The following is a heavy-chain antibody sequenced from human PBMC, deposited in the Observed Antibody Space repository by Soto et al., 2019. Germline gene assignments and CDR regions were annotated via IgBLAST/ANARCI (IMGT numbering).Heavy chain of an antibody. CDR3: AREGYLKSYSSGWYRAFDI. CDR2: MNPNSGNT. V-gene: IGHV1-8*01. D-gene: IGHD6-19*01. Sequence: ASVKVSFKASGYTFTSYVINWVRQATGQGLEWMGWMNPNSGNTGYAQKFQGRVTMTRNTSISTAYMELSSLRSEDTAVYYCAREGYLKSYSSGWYRAFDIWGQGTMVTVSS. J-gene: IGHJ3*02. CDR1: GYTFTSYV.